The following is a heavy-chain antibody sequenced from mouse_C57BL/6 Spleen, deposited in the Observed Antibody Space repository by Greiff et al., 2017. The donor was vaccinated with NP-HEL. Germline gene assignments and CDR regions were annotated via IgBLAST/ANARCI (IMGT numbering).Heavy chain of an antibody. D-gene: IGHD1-1*01. CDR1: GFNIKDYY. CDR3: TKGSSYEGYAMDY. Sequence: EVQLQQSGAELVRPGASVKLSCTASGFNIKDYYMHWVKQRPEQGLEWIGRIDPEDGDTEYAPKFQGKATMTADTSSNTAYLQLSSLTSEDTAVYYCTKGSSYEGYAMDYWGQGTSVTVSS. V-gene: IGHV14-1*01. CDR2: IDPEDGDT. J-gene: IGHJ4*01.